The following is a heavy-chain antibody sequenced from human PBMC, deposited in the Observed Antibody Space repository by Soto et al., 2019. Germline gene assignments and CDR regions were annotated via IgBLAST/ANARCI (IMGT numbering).Heavy chain of an antibody. Sequence: SETLSLTCAVYGGSFSGYYWSWIRQPPGKGLEWIGEINHSGSTNYNPSLKSRVTISVDTSKNQFSLKLSSVTAADTAVYYCARGRILEWLSNYYYYYGMDVWGQGTTVT. V-gene: IGHV4-34*01. D-gene: IGHD3-3*01. CDR1: GGSFSGYY. CDR2: INHSGST. J-gene: IGHJ6*02. CDR3: ARGRILEWLSNYYYYYGMDV.